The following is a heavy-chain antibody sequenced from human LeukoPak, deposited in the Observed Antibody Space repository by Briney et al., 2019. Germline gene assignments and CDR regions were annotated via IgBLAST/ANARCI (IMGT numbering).Heavy chain of an antibody. J-gene: IGHJ5*02. CDR3: ARVRFLSPPFWFDP. D-gene: IGHD2/OR15-2a*01. V-gene: IGHV3-23*01. CDR2: ISGSGGST. Sequence: PGGSLRLSCAASGFTFSSYAMSWVRQAPGKGLEWVSAISGSGGSTYYADSVKGRFTISRDNSKNTVYLQMNSLGADDTAVYYCARVRFLSPPFWFDPWGQGTLVTVSS. CDR1: GFTFSSYA.